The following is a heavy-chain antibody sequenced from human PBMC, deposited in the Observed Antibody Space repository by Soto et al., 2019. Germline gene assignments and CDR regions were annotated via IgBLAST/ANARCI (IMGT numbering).Heavy chain of an antibody. Sequence: QVQLVQSGAEVKEPGDSVRVSCEASGYTFTAYYIHWVRQAPGQGIEWMGWINPKFGDTTYAQDFQGRVSMTRDMSMSTVYMELSRLASDDTAIYYCARNMDYYYGPGSGNGHGFWGQGTTVTVFS. J-gene: IGHJ6*02. CDR2: INPKFGDT. V-gene: IGHV1-2*02. D-gene: IGHD3-10*01. CDR1: GYTFTAYY. CDR3: ARNMDYYYGPGSGNGHGF.